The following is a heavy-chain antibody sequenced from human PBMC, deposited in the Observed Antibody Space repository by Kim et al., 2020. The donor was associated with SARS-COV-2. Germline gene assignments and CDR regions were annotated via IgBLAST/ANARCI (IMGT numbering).Heavy chain of an antibody. CDR3: ASTKREWLFQSVYYYYYMDV. CDR2: IYYSGST. D-gene: IGHD3-3*01. V-gene: IGHV4-59*01. CDR1: GGSISSYY. J-gene: IGHJ6*03. Sequence: SETLSLTCTVSGGSISSYYWSWIRQPPGKGLEWIGYIYYSGSTNYNPSLKSRVTISVDTSKNQFSLKLSSVTAADTAVYYCASTKREWLFQSVYYYYYMDVWGKGTTVTVSS.